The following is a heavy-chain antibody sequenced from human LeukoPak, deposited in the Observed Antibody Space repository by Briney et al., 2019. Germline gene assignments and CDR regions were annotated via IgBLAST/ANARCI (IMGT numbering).Heavy chain of an antibody. Sequence: GGSLRLSCAASRFTFSNYAMSWVRQAAGKGLEWVSGITSGHSTFYADSVKGRFTISRDNSKNTVYLQMNSLRAEDTAVYYCAKDYPECTGTSCSGEAFFHYLGQGTLVTVSS. J-gene: IGHJ4*02. D-gene: IGHD2-2*01. CDR1: RFTFSNYA. CDR3: AKDYPECTGTSCSGEAFFHY. CDR2: ITSGHST. V-gene: IGHV3-23*01.